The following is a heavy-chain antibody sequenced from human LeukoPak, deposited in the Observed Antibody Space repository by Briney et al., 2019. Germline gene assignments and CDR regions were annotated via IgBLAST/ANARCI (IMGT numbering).Heavy chain of an antibody. CDR3: ARNWGPSIAAARRRQNPLDG. D-gene: IGHD6-13*01. CDR1: GGSFSGYY. Sequence: PSETLSRTCAVYGGSFSGYYWSWIRPPPGKGREWIGEINHSRRTNYNPSLKSRVTISVDTSKTQFSLKLSSVTAADTAVYYCARNWGPSIAAARRRQNPLDGWGQGTTVNVSS. J-gene: IGHJ6*02. V-gene: IGHV4-34*01. CDR2: INHSRRT.